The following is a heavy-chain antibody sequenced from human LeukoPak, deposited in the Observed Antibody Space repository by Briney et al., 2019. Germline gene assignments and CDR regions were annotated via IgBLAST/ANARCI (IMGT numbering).Heavy chain of an antibody. CDR1: GFTFSSYS. Sequence: PGGSLRLSCAASGFTFSSYSMNWVRQAPGKGLEWVSFISSSSSYIYYVDSVKGRFTISRDNSKNTLYLQMNSLRAEDTAVYYCAKDPSAYGSGSYSPWGQGTLVTVSS. V-gene: IGHV3-21*01. CDR3: AKDPSAYGSGSYSP. CDR2: ISSSSSYI. D-gene: IGHD3-10*01. J-gene: IGHJ4*02.